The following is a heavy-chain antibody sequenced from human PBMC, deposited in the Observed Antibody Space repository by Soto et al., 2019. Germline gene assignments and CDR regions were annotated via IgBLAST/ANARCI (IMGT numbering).Heavy chain of an antibody. CDR2: MHTSGST. Sequence: QMQLQESGPGLVKPSETLSLTCTVSGGSIRGYYWSWIRQFAGMGLEWIGRMHTSGSTNYNPSLTSRVTFSVDMSKNQISLKLTSVTAADTALYYCVRASMPKAHFDSWGQGTLVTVSS. D-gene: IGHD2-2*01. CDR3: VRASMPKAHFDS. CDR1: GGSIRGYY. V-gene: IGHV4-4*07. J-gene: IGHJ4*02.